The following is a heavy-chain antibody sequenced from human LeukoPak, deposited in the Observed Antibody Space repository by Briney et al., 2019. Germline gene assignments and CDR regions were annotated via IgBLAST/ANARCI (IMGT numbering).Heavy chain of an antibody. V-gene: IGHV4-34*01. D-gene: IGHD3-22*01. CDR2: INHSGST. CDR1: GGSFSGYY. Sequence: PSQTLSLTCAVSGGSFSGYYWSWIRQPPGKGLEGIGEINHSGSTNYNPSLKSRVTISVDTSKNQFSLKLSSVTAADTAVYYCARGPHTGVNYYDSSGYYYWGQGTLVTVSS. CDR3: ARGPHTGVNYYDSSGYYY. J-gene: IGHJ4*02.